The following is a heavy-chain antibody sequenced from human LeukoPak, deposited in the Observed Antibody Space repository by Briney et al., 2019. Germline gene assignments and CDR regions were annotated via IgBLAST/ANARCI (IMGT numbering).Heavy chain of an antibody. J-gene: IGHJ6*02. CDR2: IYYSGST. V-gene: IGHV4-59*01. Sequence: PSVTLSLTCTVSGGSISSYYWSWIRQPPGKGLEWIGYIYYSGSTNYNPSLKSRVTISVDTSKNQFSLKLSSVTAADTAVYYCARDRGWTFYYYYGMDVWGQGTTVTVSS. CDR1: GGSISSYY. CDR3: ARDRGWTFYYYYGMDV. D-gene: IGHD6-19*01.